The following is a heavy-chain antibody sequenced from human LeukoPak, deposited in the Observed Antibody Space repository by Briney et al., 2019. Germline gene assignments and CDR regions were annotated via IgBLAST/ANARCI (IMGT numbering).Heavy chain of an antibody. Sequence: QAGGSLRLSCAASGFTFDDYAMHWVRQAPGKGLEWVSGISWNSGSIGYADSVKGRFTISRDNAKNSLYLQMNSLRAEDTALYYCAKLVENLGYCSSTSCYMGAFDIWGQGTMVTVSS. J-gene: IGHJ3*02. CDR3: AKLVENLGYCSSTSCYMGAFDI. CDR1: GFTFDDYA. V-gene: IGHV3-9*01. D-gene: IGHD2-2*02. CDR2: ISWNSGSI.